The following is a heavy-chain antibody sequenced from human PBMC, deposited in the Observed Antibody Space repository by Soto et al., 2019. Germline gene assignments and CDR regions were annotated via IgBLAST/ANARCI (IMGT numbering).Heavy chain of an antibody. J-gene: IGHJ4*02. CDR3: ARDFRNKGFDH. CDR2: ISGRGDNI. CDR1: GFRFSDFY. V-gene: IGHV3-11*01. Sequence: QVQVVDSGGDLVKPGGSLRLSCAASGFRFSDFYMGWIRQAPGKGLEWISFISGRGDNIHYLDSVKGRFTISRDNAKNSFYLQMNSLRVEDTAVYYCARDFRNKGFDHWVQGTLVTVSS.